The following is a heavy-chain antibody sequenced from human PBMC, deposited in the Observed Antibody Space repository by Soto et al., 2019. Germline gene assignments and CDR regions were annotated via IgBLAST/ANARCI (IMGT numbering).Heavy chain of an antibody. CDR1: GGSISSGGYY. CDR2: IYYSGST. J-gene: IGHJ4*02. Sequence: QVQLQESGPGLVKPSQTLSLTCTVSGGSISSGGYYWSWIRQHPGKGLEWIGYIYYSGSTYYNPSLKSRVTISVDTSKNQFSLKLSSVTAADTAVYYCARRREDSFRLYYFDYWGQGTLVTVSS. CDR3: ARRREDSFRLYYFDY. V-gene: IGHV4-31*03. D-gene: IGHD3-9*01.